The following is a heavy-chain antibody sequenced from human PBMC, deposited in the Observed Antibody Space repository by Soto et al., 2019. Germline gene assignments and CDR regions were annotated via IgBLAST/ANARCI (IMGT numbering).Heavy chain of an antibody. D-gene: IGHD6-6*01. CDR3: ARQSSSLWVFHWFDP. CDR2: IIPIFGTA. J-gene: IGHJ5*02. Sequence: QVQLVQSGAEVKKPGSSVKVSCKASEGTFSSYAISWVRQAPGQGLEWMGGIIPIFGTANYAQKFQGRVTITADESTSTAYMELSSLRSEDTAVYYCARQSSSLWVFHWFDPWGQGTLVTVSS. V-gene: IGHV1-69*01. CDR1: EGTFSSYA.